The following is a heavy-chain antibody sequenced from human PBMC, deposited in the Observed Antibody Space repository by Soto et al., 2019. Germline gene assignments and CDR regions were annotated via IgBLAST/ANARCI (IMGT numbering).Heavy chain of an antibody. CDR2: IYYGGGT. Sequence: ASETLSLTCTVSGGSMSSSTYYLGWIRQPPGKGLEWIGSIYYGGGTHYNPSLKSRVSISIDTSKNQFSLNLNSVTAADTAMYYCARYSSSTMVDSWSQGTLVTVSS. J-gene: IGHJ4*02. D-gene: IGHD3-10*01. CDR1: GGSMSSSTYY. V-gene: IGHV4-39*01. CDR3: ARYSSSTMVDS.